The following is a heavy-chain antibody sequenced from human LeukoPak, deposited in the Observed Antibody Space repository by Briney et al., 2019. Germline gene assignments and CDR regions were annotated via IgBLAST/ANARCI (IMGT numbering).Heavy chain of an antibody. D-gene: IGHD1-1*01. V-gene: IGHV4-59*01. CDR2: IYYSGST. CDR3: ARALERGYYFDY. Sequence: PSETLSLTCAVYGGSFSSYYWSWIRQPPGKGLEWIGYIYYSGSTNYNPSLKSRVTISVDTSKNQFSLKLSSVTAADTAVYYCARALERGYYFDYWGQGTLVTVSS. CDR1: GGSFSSYY. J-gene: IGHJ4*02.